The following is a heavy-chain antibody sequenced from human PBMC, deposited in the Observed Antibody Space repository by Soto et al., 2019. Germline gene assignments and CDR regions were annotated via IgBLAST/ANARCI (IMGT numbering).Heavy chain of an antibody. D-gene: IGHD4-17*01. CDR3: VKRGTVTTDYYGMDV. CDR2: ISGSGGGT. V-gene: IGHV3-23*01. Sequence: EEQLLESGGGLVQPGGSLRLSCAASRFTFTRSPMSWVRQAPVRGVEWVSAISGSGGGTYYADSVKGRFTISRDNSKNTLYLQMNSLRDEDTAVYYCVKRGTVTTDYYGMDVWGQGTTVTVSS. J-gene: IGHJ6*02. CDR1: RFTFTRSP.